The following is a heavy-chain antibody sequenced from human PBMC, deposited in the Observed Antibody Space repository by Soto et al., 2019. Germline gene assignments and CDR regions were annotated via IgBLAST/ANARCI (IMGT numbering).Heavy chain of an antibody. J-gene: IGHJ4*02. CDR1: GFTFSGSA. V-gene: IGHV3-73*01. Sequence: GGSLRLSCAASGFTFSGSAMHWVRQASGKGLEWVGRIRSKANSYATAYAASVKGRFTISRDDSKNTAYLQMNSLKTEDTAVYYCTRIGIAARLGPGYWGQGTLVTVSS. CDR3: TRIGIAARLGPGY. CDR2: IRSKANSYAT. D-gene: IGHD6-6*01.